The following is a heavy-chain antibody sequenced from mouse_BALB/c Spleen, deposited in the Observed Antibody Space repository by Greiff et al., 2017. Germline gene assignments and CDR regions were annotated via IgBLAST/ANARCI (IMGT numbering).Heavy chain of an antibody. V-gene: IGHV5-17*02. D-gene: IGHD1-1*01. CDR2: ISSGSSTI. J-gene: IGHJ4*01. Sequence: EVQGVESGGGLVQPGGSRKLSCAASGFTFSSFGMHWVRQAPEKGLEWVAYISSGSSTIYYADTVKGRFTISRDNPKNTLFLQMTSLRSEDTAMYYCAGNYYGYAMDYWGQGTSVTVSS. CDR1: GFTFSSFG. CDR3: AGNYYGYAMDY.